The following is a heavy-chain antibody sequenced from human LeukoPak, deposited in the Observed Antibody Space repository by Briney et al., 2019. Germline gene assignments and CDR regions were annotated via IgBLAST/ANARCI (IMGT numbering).Heavy chain of an antibody. CDR1: VYSISSGYY. CDR2: IYHDGST. D-gene: IGHD6-19*01. V-gene: IGHV4-38-2*02. CDR3: ARSGASSSGWPLDY. Sequence: SETLSLSCTVSVYSISSGYYWGWLRQPPGMGLEWIGNIYHDGSTYYNPSLKSRVTISVDTSKNQFSLKLSSVTAADTAVYYCARSGASSSGWPLDYWGQGTLVTGSS. J-gene: IGHJ4*02.